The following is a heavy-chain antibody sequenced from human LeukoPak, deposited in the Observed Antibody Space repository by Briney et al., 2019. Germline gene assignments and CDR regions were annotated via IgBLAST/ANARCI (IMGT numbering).Heavy chain of an antibody. J-gene: IGHJ4*02. V-gene: IGHV1-46*01. CDR2: INPSGGST. CDR3: ARDPGLYSPTEYYFDY. Sequence: ASVKVSRKASGYTFTSYYMHWARQAPGQGLEWMGIINPSGGSTSYAQKFQGRVTMTRDTSTSTVYMELSSLRSEDTAVYYCARDPGLYSPTEYYFDYWGQGTLVTVSS. CDR1: GYTFTSYY. D-gene: IGHD3-16*01.